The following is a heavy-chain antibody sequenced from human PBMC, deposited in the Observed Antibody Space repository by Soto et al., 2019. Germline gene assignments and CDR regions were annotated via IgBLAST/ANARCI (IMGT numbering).Heavy chain of an antibody. Sequence: QVQLQESGPRLVRPSGALSLTCSFSGASLTSVHWWTWVRQSPGKGMEWICEISDRGSTNSNPSLKRRVSLSAEKSQNQFSLMLTYVTAADTSIYYCTRSTHAMNGGSHYMALDDDLVTGMDVWVPGTTVTFSS. V-gene: IGHV4-4*02. D-gene: IGHD3-16*01. J-gene: IGHJ6*01. CDR3: TRSTHAMNGGSHYMALDDDLVTGMDV. CDR1: GASLTSVHW. CDR2: ISDRGST.